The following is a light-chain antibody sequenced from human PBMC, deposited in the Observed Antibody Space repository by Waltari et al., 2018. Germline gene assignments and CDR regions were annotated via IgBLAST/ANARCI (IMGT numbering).Light chain of an antibody. CDR2: AAA. J-gene: IGKJ1*01. CDR3: QNHERLPAT. CDR1: QSIGRY. Sequence: EIVLTQSPGPLSLSPGERATLSCRASQSIGRYLAWYQQKPDQAPRLLIYAAATRATGIPDRFSGSGSGTDFSLSISRLEPEDFAVYYCQNHERLPATFGQGTKVEIK. V-gene: IGKV3-20*01.